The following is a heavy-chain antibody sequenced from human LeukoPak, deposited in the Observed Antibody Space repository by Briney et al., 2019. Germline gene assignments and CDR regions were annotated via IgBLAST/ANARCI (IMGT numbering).Heavy chain of an antibody. CDR1: GVMFPSYW. CDR2: IKQDGSEK. Sequence: GGSLRLSCAASGVMFPSYWMTWVRQAPGKGLEWVANIKQDGSEKYYVDSVKGRFTISRDNAKNSVYLQMNCLRAEDTAVYYFARRHHFGFLDSWGQGTLVTVSS. J-gene: IGHJ4*02. V-gene: IGHV3-7*04. CDR3: ARRHHFGFLDS. D-gene: IGHD3-10*01.